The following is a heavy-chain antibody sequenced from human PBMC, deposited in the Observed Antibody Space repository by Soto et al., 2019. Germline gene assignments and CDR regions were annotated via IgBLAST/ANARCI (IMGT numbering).Heavy chain of an antibody. D-gene: IGHD6-19*01. J-gene: IGHJ6*02. CDR3: ARDPSSGWYRYSYGMDV. Sequence: EVQLVESGGGLVQPGGSLRLSCAASGFTFSSYEMNWVRQAPGKGLEWVSYISSSGSTIYYADAVKGRFTISRDNAKNSLDLKMNSLRAEDTAVYYCARDPSSGWYRYSYGMDVWGQGTTVTVSS. V-gene: IGHV3-48*03. CDR2: ISSSGSTI. CDR1: GFTFSSYE.